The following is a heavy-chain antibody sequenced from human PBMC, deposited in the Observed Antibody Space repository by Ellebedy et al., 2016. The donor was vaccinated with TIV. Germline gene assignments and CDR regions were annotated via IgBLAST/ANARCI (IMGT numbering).Heavy chain of an antibody. CDR1: GFTFSTYG. CDR2: MLYDGSDE. Sequence: GESLKISCPASGFTFSTYGVHWVRQAPGKGLEWVAGMLYDGSDEYYADSVKGRFTISRDNSKNTLYLQMNSLRAEDTAVYYCAKDLGRWLQYFDYWGQGILVTVSS. CDR3: AKDLGRWLQYFDY. D-gene: IGHD5-24*01. V-gene: IGHV3-30*18. J-gene: IGHJ4*02.